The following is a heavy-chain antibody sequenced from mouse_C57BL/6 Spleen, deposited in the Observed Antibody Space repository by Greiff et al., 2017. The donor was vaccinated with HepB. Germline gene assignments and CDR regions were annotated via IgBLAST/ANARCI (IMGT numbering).Heavy chain of an antibody. J-gene: IGHJ4*01. CDR1: GYTFTDYY. CDR2: INPNNGGT. V-gene: IGHV1-26*01. D-gene: IGHD1-1*01. Sequence: EVQLQQSGPELVKPGASVKISCKASGYTFTDYYMNWVKQSHGKSLEWIGDINPNNGGTSYNQKFKGKATLTVDKSSSTAYMELRSLTSEDSAVYYCARSRAVVGGDYAMDYWGQGTSVTVSS. CDR3: ARSRAVVGGDYAMDY.